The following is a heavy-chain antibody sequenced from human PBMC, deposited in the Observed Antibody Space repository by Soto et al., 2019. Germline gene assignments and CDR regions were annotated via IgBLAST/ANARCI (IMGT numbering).Heavy chain of an antibody. J-gene: IGHJ4*02. D-gene: IGHD2-2*01. Sequence: PSETLSLTCDVSGDSLSSNNYYWAWIRQPPGKGLEWIGYVYSSGSTNYNPSLQSRVTISVDTSKNQFSLKLSSVTAADTAVYYCARAVLPATAPFDYWGQGTLVTVS. CDR1: GDSLSSNNYY. CDR2: VYSSGST. CDR3: ARAVLPATAPFDY. V-gene: IGHV4-61*01.